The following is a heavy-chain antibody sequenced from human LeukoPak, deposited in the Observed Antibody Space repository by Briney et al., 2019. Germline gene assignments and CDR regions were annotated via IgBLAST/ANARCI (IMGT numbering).Heavy chain of an antibody. D-gene: IGHD4-17*01. J-gene: IGHJ4*02. CDR3: ARDSYGDANFDT. V-gene: IGHV3-23*01. Sequence: PGGSLRLSCSASGFTFTTYGMNWVRQAPGKGLEWVSGIGGSGTRTYYADSVKGRFTISRDISKNAVFLQMNSLRAEDTAVYYCARDSYGDANFDTWGQGTLVTVSS. CDR2: IGGSGTRT. CDR1: GFTFTTYG.